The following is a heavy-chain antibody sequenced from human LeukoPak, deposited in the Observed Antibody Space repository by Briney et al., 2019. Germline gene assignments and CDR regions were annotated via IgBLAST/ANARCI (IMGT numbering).Heavy chain of an antibody. Sequence: ASVKVSCKASGYTFTTYAVHWVRQAPGQRLEWLGWISAGNGYTEYSQSFQGRVTITRDTSASTVYMELSSLRPEDTAVYYCVRDGSSWSFDCWGQGTLVTVSS. CDR2: ISAGNGYT. CDR3: VRDGSSWSFDC. V-gene: IGHV1-3*01. CDR1: GYTFTTYA. J-gene: IGHJ4*02. D-gene: IGHD6-13*01.